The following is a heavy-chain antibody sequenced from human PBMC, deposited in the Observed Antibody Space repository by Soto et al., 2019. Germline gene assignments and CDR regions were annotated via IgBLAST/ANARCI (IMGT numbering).Heavy chain of an antibody. Sequence: GGSLRLSCAASGFTFSSYAMSWVRQAPGKGLEWVSAISGSGGSTHYADSVKGRFTISRDNSKNTLYLQMNSLRAEDTAVYYCAKALDYGDTANDPFDYWGQGTLVTVSS. D-gene: IGHD4-17*01. CDR3: AKALDYGDTANDPFDY. CDR1: GFTFSSYA. V-gene: IGHV3-23*01. CDR2: ISGSGGST. J-gene: IGHJ4*02.